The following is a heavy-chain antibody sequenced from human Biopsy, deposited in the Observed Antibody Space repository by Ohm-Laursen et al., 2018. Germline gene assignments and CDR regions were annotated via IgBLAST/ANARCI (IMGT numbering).Heavy chain of an antibody. Sequence: SETLSLTCTVSGDSINSSYWSWIRQTPGKGLECIGYIYYSGSTNYSPSLKSRVTMSVDTSKNQFSLKLSSVTAADTAVYYCARLWGGYHFHGMDVWGQGTTVTVSS. J-gene: IGHJ6*02. D-gene: IGHD7-27*01. CDR1: GDSINSSY. CDR3: ARLWGGYHFHGMDV. CDR2: IYYSGST. V-gene: IGHV4-59*08.